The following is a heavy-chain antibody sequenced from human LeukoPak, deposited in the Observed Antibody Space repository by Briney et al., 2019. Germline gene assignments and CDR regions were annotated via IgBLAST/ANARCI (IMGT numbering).Heavy chain of an antibody. Sequence: GGSLRLSCADSGFPFSSHAMHWVRQAPGKGLEYLSAISSDGDSTYYANSVKGRFTISRDNSKNTLYLHMGSLRAEDMAVYYCATIGLPWGQGTLVTVSS. CDR3: ATIGLP. CDR1: GFPFSSHA. CDR2: ISSDGDST. J-gene: IGHJ5*02. D-gene: IGHD3-10*01. V-gene: IGHV3-64*01.